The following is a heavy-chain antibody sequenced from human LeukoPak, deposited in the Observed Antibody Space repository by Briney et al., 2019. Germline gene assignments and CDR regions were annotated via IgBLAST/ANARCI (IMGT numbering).Heavy chain of an antibody. Sequence: GGSLRLSCAASGFTFSSYSMNWVRQAPGKGLEWVSSISSSSSYIYYADSVKGRFTISRDNAKNSLYLQMNSLRAEDTAVYYCAREGSGWSPADYWGQGTLVTVSS. D-gene: IGHD6-19*01. CDR2: ISSSSSYI. J-gene: IGHJ4*02. CDR1: GFTFSSYS. CDR3: AREGSGWSPADY. V-gene: IGHV3-21*01.